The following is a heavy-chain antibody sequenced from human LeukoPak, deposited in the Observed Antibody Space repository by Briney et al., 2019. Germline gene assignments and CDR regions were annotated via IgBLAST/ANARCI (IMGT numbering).Heavy chain of an antibody. V-gene: IGHV4-34*01. D-gene: IGHD2-2*01. CDR2: INHSGST. J-gene: IGHJ6*02. CDR3: ARSHPSSTWGYYYYYGMDV. CDR1: GGSFSGYY. Sequence: SETLSLTCAVYGGSFSGYYWSWIRQPPGKGLEWIGEINHSGSTNYNPSLKSRVTISVDTSKNQFSLKLSSVTAADTAVYYCARSHPSSTWGYYYYYGMDVWGQGTKVTVSS.